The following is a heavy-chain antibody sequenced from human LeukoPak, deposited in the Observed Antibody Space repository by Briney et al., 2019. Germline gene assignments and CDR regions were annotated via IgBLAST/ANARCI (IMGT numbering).Heavy chain of an antibody. CDR2: ISSGSTNI. CDR3: ARVGGYCSSISNCYGDY. J-gene: IGHJ4*02. D-gene: IGHD2-2*03. Sequence: PGGSLRLYCAAYGFTFSIYSMNWVRQAQGKGLEWVSCISSGSTNIYYADSVRGRFTISRDNAKNSLYLQMNSLRAEDTAVYYCARVGGYCSSISNCYGDYWGQGTLATVSS. CDR1: GFTFSIYS. V-gene: IGHV3-21*01.